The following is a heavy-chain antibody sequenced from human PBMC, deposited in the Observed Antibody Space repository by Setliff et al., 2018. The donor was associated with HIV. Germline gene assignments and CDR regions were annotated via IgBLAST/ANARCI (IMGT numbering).Heavy chain of an antibody. CDR3: ARDGGRRDGYNLGLDY. J-gene: IGHJ4*02. CDR1: ADTFTNCL. Sequence: ASVKVSCKASADTFTNCLINWVRQAPGQGLEWMGRINTNTGNPTYAQGFTGRFVFSLDTSVSTAYLQISSLKAEDTAVYYCARDGGRRDGYNLGLDYWGQGTLVTVSS. CDR2: INTNTGNP. V-gene: IGHV7-4-1*02. D-gene: IGHD5-12*01.